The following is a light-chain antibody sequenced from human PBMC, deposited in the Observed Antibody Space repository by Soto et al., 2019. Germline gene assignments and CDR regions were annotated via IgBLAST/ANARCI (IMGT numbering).Light chain of an antibody. CDR3: CSYAGSSPYV. V-gene: IGLV2-23*01. J-gene: IGLJ1*01. Sequence: QSALTQPASVSGSPGQSITISCTGTSSDVGSYNLVSWYQKHPGQAPKVMIYGGSKRPSGVTNRFSGSQSGNTASLTISGLQAEDEADYYCCSYAGSSPYVFGTGTKLTVL. CDR1: SSDVGSYNL. CDR2: GGS.